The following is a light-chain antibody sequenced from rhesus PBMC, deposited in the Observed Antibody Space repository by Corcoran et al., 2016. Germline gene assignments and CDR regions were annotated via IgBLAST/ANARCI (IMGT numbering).Light chain of an antibody. Sequence: DIQMTQSPSSLSASVGYRVTITCRASQDITNDLAWDQQKPGETPKLLIYEASSLQSGIPSRFSGSGSGTDFTLTISSLQSEDFATYYCQLYYPTPYSFGQGTKVEIK. J-gene: IGKJ2*01. CDR1: QDITND. CDR3: QLYYPTPYS. CDR2: EAS. V-gene: IGKV1S17*01.